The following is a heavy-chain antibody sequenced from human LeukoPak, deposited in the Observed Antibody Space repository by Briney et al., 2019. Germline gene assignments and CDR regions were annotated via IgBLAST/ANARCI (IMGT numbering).Heavy chain of an antibody. CDR1: GYTFSSYS. V-gene: IGHV3-21*01. Sequence: GGSLRLSCAASGYTFSSYSMNWVRQAPGKGLEWVSSISSSSSYIYYADSVKGRFTISRDNAKNSLYLQMNSLRAEDTAVYYCARAPYDSSGYSAFDIWGQGTMVTVSS. D-gene: IGHD3-22*01. CDR3: ARAPYDSSGYSAFDI. J-gene: IGHJ3*02. CDR2: ISSSSSYI.